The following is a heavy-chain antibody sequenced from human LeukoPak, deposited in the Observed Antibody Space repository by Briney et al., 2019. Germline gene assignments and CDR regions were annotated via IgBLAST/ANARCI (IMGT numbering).Heavy chain of an antibody. J-gene: IGHJ4*02. V-gene: IGHV3-23*01. CDR3: AKDGY. Sequence: PGGSLRLSCAASRFTFKNYAMNWVRQAPGKGLEWVADISSNGRSTYYSDSAKGRFTISRDNSKNTLYLQMNNLRVDDTAIYYCAKDGYWGQGTLVTVSS. CDR2: ISSNGRST. CDR1: RFTFKNYA.